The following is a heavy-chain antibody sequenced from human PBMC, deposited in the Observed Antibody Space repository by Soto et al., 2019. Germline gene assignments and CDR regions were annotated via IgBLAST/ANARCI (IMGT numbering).Heavy chain of an antibody. V-gene: IGHV3-11*01. CDR3: ARDHDAFDI. CDR1: GFTFIDHY. CDR2: LSSSGTTI. J-gene: IGHJ3*02. Sequence: GVLLRLSCAVSGFTFIDHYMSWIRQAPGKGLEWLSYLSSSGTTIYYTDSVKGRFTISRDNAKNSLYLQMNSLRAEDTAVYSCARDHDAFDIWGQGTMVTVSS.